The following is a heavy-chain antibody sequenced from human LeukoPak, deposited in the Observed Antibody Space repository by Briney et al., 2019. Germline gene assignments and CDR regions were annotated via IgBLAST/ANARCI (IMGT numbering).Heavy chain of an antibody. V-gene: IGHV1-69*05. CDR3: ARGAVRGASNWFDP. Sequence: SVKASCKASGGTFSSYAISWVRQAPGQGLEWMGGIIPIFGTENYAQKFQGRVTITTDESTSTAYMELSSLRSEDTAVYYCARGAVRGASNWFDPWGQGTLVTVSS. D-gene: IGHD3-10*01. J-gene: IGHJ5*02. CDR1: GGTFSSYA. CDR2: IIPIFGTE.